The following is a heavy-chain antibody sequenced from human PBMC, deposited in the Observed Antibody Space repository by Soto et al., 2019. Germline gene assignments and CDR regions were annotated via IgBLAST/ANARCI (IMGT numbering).Heavy chain of an antibody. CDR1: GGSISSSSYY. V-gene: IGHV4-39*01. Sequence: PSETLSLTCTVSGGSISSSSYYWGWIRQPPGKGLEWIGSIYYSGSTYYNPSLKSRVTISVDTSKNQFSLKLSSVTAADTAVYYCARHPRLEGIWGSYRYVSWGQGTLVTVSS. J-gene: IGHJ4*02. CDR2: IYYSGST. D-gene: IGHD3-16*02. CDR3: ARHPRLEGIWGSYRYVS.